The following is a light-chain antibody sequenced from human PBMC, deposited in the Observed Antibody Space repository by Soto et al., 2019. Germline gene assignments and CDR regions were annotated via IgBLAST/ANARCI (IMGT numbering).Light chain of an antibody. CDR2: GAS. Sequence: ETVLTQSPGTLSLSPGERATLSCRASQSVSSDYLAWYQHKPGQAPRLLIHGASSRATGIPDRFSGSGSGTDFTLTISRLEPEDFGVYYCQQYGRPFGQGTKVDTK. V-gene: IGKV3-20*01. CDR3: QQYGRP. CDR1: QSVSSDY. J-gene: IGKJ1*01.